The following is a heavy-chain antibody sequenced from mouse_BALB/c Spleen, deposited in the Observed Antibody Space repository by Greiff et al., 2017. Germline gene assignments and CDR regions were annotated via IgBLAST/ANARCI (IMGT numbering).Heavy chain of an antibody. CDR3: ARTYDGYSMDY. CDR2: INPGSGGT. Sequence: VQRVESGAELVRPGTSVKVSCKASGYAFTNYLIEWVKQRPGQGLEWIGVINPGSGGTNYNEKFKGKATLTADKSSSTAYMQLSSLTSDDSAVYFCARTYDGYSMDYWGQGTSVTVSS. CDR1: GYAFTNYL. J-gene: IGHJ4*01. V-gene: IGHV1-54*01. D-gene: IGHD2-3*01.